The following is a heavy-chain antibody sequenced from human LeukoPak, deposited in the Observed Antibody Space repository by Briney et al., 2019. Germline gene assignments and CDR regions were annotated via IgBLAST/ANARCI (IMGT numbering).Heavy chain of an antibody. V-gene: IGHV3-30-3*01. CDR2: ISYDGSNK. CDR3: ARVDSAGGY. J-gene: IGHJ4*02. D-gene: IGHD5-18*01. Sequence: GGSLRLSCAASGFTFITYAIHWVRQAPGKGLEWLAVISYDGSNKYYADSVKGRFTISRDNSKNTLYLQMNSLRAEDTALYYCARVDSAGGYWGQGTLVTVSS. CDR1: GFTFITYA.